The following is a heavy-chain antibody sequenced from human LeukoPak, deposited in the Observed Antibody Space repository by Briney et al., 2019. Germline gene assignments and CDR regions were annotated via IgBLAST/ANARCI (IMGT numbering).Heavy chain of an antibody. CDR3: ARSPTVTILFDY. D-gene: IGHD4-17*01. CDR1: GDSISSYY. CDR2: IYYSGST. Sequence: SETLSLTCTVSGDSISSYYWSWIRQPPGKGLEWIAYIYYSGSTNYNPSLKSRVNISIDTSKNQFSLNLSSVTVADTAVYYCARSPTVTILFDYWGQGTLVTVSS. V-gene: IGHV4-59*01. J-gene: IGHJ4*02.